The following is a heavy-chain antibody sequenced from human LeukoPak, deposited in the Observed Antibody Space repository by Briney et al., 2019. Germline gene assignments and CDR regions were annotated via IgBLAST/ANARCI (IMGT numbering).Heavy chain of an antibody. Sequence: GGSLRLSCAASGFTFSSYGMHWVRQAPGKGLEWVAVIWYGGSNKYYADSVKGRFTISRDNSKNTLYLQMNSLRAEDTAVYYCTTVRSYWSWGSWGQGIMVTVSS. V-gene: IGHV3-33*08. D-gene: IGHD1-26*01. J-gene: IGHJ5*02. CDR2: IWYGGSNK. CDR1: GFTFSSYG. CDR3: TTVRSYWSWGS.